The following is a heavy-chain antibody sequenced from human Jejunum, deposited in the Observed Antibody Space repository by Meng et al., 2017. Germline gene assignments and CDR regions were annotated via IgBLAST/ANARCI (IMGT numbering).Heavy chain of an antibody. J-gene: IGHJ4*02. Sequence: GGSLRLSCAASGFTFSSYAVNWVRQAPGKGLEWVSGITPSGDRPIYADSVKGRFSVSRANSKNTVYLQMSSLRADDTAVYYCTKRYCSDGACCGFDNWGQGTLVTVSS. D-gene: IGHD2-8*01. CDR3: TKRYCSDGACCGFDN. V-gene: IGHV3-23*01. CDR1: GFTFSSYA. CDR2: ITPSGDRP.